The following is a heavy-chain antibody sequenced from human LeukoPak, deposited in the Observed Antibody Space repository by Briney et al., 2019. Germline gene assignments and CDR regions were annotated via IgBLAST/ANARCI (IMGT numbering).Heavy chain of an antibody. CDR3: ARLLVGVITSHSGDC. CDR2: IYYSRGT. Sequence: SETLSLTCTVSTDSISNSAYHSGWLRQPPWRGLELIGTIYYSRGTYYNPSLKIRVTISVDTSKNHFSLKLSSVTAADTAVYYCARLLVGVITSHSGDCWGQGTLVTVSS. V-gene: IGHV4-39*02. CDR1: TDSISNSAYH. J-gene: IGHJ4*02. D-gene: IGHD3-22*01.